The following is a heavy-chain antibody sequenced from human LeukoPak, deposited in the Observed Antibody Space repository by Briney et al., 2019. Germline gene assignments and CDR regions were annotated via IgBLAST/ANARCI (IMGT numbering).Heavy chain of an antibody. CDR3: ARQGSMTRGGYWLDP. Sequence: SETLSLTCTVSGASINTSNFYWAWIRQPPGKGLESIGNIYYTGRTYSNASLDSRVTISVDTSKNQFSLKLTSVTAADTAVYYCARQGSMTRGGYWLDPWGQGTLVIVSS. J-gene: IGHJ5*02. V-gene: IGHV4-39*01. CDR2: IYYTGRT. D-gene: IGHD3-16*01. CDR1: GASINTSNFY.